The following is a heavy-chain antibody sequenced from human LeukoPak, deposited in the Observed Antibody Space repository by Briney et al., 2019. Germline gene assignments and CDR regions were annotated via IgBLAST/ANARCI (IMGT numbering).Heavy chain of an antibody. CDR3: ARVLCLSSTSCYGAFDI. J-gene: IGHJ3*02. V-gene: IGHV4-59*01. D-gene: IGHD2-2*01. CDR2: IYYSGST. CDR1: GGSISSYY. Sequence: SETLSLTCTVPGGSISSYYWSWIRQPPGKGLEWIGYIYYSGSTNYNPSLKSRVTISVDTSKNRFSLKLSSVTAADTAVYYCARVLCLSSTSCYGAFDIWGQGTMVTVSS.